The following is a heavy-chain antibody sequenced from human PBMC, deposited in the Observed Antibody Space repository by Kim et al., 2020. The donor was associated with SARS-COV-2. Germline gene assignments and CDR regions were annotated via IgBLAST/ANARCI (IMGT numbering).Heavy chain of an antibody. J-gene: IGHJ4*02. CDR3: AKGYHGGSYFSSDY. V-gene: IGHV3-23*01. Sequence: ADSVKGRFTISRDNSKSTRYLQMNSLRAEDTAIYYCAKGYHGGSYFSSDYWGQGTLVTVSS. D-gene: IGHD1-26*01.